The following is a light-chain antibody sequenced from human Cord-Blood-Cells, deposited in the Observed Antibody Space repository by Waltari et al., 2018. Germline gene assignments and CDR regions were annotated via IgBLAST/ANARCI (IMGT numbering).Light chain of an antibody. J-gene: IGKJ2*01. CDR2: DAS. CDR3: QQYNSYPYT. CDR1: QRISSW. Sequence: DIQMTPSPSTLSASVEDKVTITCRASQRISSWLAWYQQQPGKATKHLIYDASSVESGVLSRFSGSGAGTEFTLTISSLQPDDVATYYCQQYNSYPYTFGQGTKLEIK. V-gene: IGKV1-5*01.